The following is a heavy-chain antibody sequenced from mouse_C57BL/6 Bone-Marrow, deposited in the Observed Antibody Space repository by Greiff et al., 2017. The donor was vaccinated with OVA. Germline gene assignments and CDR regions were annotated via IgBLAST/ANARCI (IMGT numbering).Heavy chain of an antibody. CDR1: GFTFSSYA. V-gene: IGHV5-4*01. Sequence: EVQVVESGGGLVKPGGSLKLSCAASGFTFSSYAMSWVSQTPEKRLEWVATISDGGSYSYYPDNVKGRFTISRDNAKNNLYLQMSHLKSEDTAMYYCASALTTGGGDYWGQGTTLTVSS. J-gene: IGHJ2*01. CDR2: ISDGGSYS. CDR3: ASALTTGGGDY. D-gene: IGHD1-1*01.